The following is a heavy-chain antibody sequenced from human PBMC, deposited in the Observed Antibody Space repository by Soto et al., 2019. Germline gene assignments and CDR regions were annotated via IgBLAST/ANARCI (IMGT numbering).Heavy chain of an antibody. CDR1: GYTFTSYA. V-gene: IGHV1-3*01. D-gene: IGHD4-17*01. CDR2: IDAGNGNT. Sequence: AAVKVSCKASGYTFTSYAMHWVRQAPGQRLEWMGWIDAGNGNTKYSQKFQGRVTITRDTSASTAYMELSSLRSEDTAVYYCARDWYGDYSHYWGQGTLVTVSS. J-gene: IGHJ4*02. CDR3: ARDWYGDYSHY.